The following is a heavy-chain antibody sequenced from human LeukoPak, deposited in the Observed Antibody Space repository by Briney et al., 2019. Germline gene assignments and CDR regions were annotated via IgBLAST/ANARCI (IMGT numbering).Heavy chain of an antibody. CDR2: ISYDGDNK. D-gene: IGHD2-8*01. J-gene: IGHJ4*02. CDR3: AKGLTNGVPE. Sequence: GGSLRLSCAASGLTFSRYVMIWVRQAPGKGLQWVSTISYDGDNKYYADSLKGRFTISRDNSKNTLYLQMNSLRAEDTAVYYCAKGLTNGVPEWGQGTLVTVSS. CDR1: GLTFSRYV. V-gene: IGHV3-30*18.